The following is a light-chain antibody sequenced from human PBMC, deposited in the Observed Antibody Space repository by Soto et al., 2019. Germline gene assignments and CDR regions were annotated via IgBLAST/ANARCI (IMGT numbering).Light chain of an antibody. CDR1: QSILYSSNSRDY. CDR2: WAS. Sequence: DIVMTQSPDSLAVSLGERATINCKSSQSILYSSNSRDYLAWYQQKPGQPPKLLISWASTRESGVPDRFSGSGSGTDFTLTISSLQAEDVAVSYCQHYYRTPYTFGQGTKLEIK. V-gene: IGKV4-1*01. CDR3: QHYYRTPYT. J-gene: IGKJ2*01.